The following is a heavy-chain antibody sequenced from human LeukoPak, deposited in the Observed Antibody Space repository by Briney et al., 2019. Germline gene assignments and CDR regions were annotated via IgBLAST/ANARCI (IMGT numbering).Heavy chain of an antibody. Sequence: GGSLRLSCEASGFTLSIYWMSWVRQVPGKGLEWVAYIKPDGSEEDYVESVRGRFTIFRDNAKNSLYLQMHSLRDEDTAVYYCARVSIVAPNFDIWGQGTLVTVSS. CDR2: IKPDGSEE. CDR3: ARVSIVAPNFDI. J-gene: IGHJ4*02. V-gene: IGHV3-7*01. D-gene: IGHD6-6*01. CDR1: GFTLSIYW.